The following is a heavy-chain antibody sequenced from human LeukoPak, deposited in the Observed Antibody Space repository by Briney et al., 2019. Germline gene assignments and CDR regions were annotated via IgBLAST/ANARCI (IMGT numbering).Heavy chain of an antibody. V-gene: IGHV1-18*01. J-gene: IGHJ6*02. D-gene: IGHD2-21*02. CDR1: GYTFTSYG. CDR2: ISAYNGNT. CDR3: ARDQGDYYYYYGMDV. Sequence: ASVKVSCKASGYTFTSYGISWVRQAPGQELEWMGWISAYNGNTNYAQKLQGRVTMTTDTSTSTAYMELRSLRSDDTAVYYCARDQGDYYYYYGMDVWGQGTTVTVSS.